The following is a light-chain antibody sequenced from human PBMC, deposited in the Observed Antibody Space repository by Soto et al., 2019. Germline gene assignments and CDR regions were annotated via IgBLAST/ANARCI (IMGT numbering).Light chain of an antibody. CDR1: QGIGND. J-gene: IGKJ4*01. V-gene: IGKV1-6*01. CDR3: LQDYKYPLT. CDR2: AAS. Sequence: AIHMTQSPSSLSASVGDRVTITCRASQGIGNDLGWYQQKPGKAPNLLIYAASSLQSGVPSRFSGSGSGTDFTLTISSLQPEDFATYYCLQDYKYPLTFGGGTKVEIK.